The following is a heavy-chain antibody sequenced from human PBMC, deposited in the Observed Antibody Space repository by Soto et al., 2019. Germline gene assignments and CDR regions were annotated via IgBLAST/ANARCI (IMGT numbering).Heavy chain of an antibody. CDR2: FYSGST. CDR3: ATTRGIAVGGSFDH. Sequence: PSETLSLTCIVSGASIGSRSSYWGWIRQPPGKGLEWVGTFYSGSTYNNPSLKSRVTISVDTSKNQFSLKLSSVAAEDTAIYYCATTRGIAVGGSFDHWGQGTLVTVSS. J-gene: IGHJ5*02. CDR1: GASIGSRSSY. V-gene: IGHV4-39*01. D-gene: IGHD6-13*01.